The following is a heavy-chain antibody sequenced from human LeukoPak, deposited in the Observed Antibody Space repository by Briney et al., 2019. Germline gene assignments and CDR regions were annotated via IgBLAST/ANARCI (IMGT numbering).Heavy chain of an antibody. CDR1: GYSINSGYS. V-gene: IGHV4-38-2*02. CDR3: ARVNVGVPDY. Sequence: KPSETLSLTCSVSGYSINSGYSWGWIRQPPGKGLEWIGSIYHSGSTYYNPSLKSRVTISVDTSKNQFSLKLSSVTAADTAVYYCARVNVGVPDYWGQGTLVTVSS. J-gene: IGHJ4*02. D-gene: IGHD1-26*01. CDR2: IYHSGST.